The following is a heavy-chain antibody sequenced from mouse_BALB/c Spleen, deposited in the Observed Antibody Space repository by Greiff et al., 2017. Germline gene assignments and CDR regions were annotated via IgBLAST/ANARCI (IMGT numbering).Heavy chain of an antibody. V-gene: IGHV14-4*02. J-gene: IGHJ3*01. CDR1: GFNIKDYY. CDR2: IDPENGDT. D-gene: IGHD2-4*01. CDR3: AREGFDYDGWFAY. Sequence: EVQLVESGAELVRSGASVKLSCTASGFNIKDYYMHWVKQRPEQGLEWIGWIDPENGDTEYAPKFQGKATMTVDKSSSTAYMQLSSLTSEDSAVYYCAREGFDYDGWFAYWGQGTLVTVSA.